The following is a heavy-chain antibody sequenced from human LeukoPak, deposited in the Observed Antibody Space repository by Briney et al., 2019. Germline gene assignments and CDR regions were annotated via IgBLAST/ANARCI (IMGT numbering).Heavy chain of an antibody. CDR1: GFTFSSHA. D-gene: IGHD3-10*01. V-gene: IGHV3-23*01. CDR3: AKRDVTGRNYYGSGSLDLISYYFDY. CDR2: ITNSGGTT. J-gene: IGHJ4*02. Sequence: GGSLRLSCAASGFTFSSHAMTWVRQAPGKGLEWVSSITNSGGTTSYADSVKGRFTISRGNSKNTLYLQINSLTAEDTAVYYCAKRDVTGRNYYGSGSLDLISYYFDYWGQGTLVTVSS.